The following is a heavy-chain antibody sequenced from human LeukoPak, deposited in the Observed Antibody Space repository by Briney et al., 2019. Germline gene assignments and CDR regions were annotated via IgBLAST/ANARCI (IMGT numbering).Heavy chain of an antibody. J-gene: IGHJ6*02. D-gene: IGHD1-26*01. CDR2: INPSGGST. CDR3: ARAVKWELLDYGMDA. Sequence: GASVKVSCKASGYTFTSYYMHWVRQAPGQGLEWMGIINPSGGSTSYAQKFQGRVTMTRDTSTSTVYMELSSLRSEDTAVYYCARAVKWELLDYGMDAWGQGTTVTVSS. CDR1: GYTFTSYY. V-gene: IGHV1-46*01.